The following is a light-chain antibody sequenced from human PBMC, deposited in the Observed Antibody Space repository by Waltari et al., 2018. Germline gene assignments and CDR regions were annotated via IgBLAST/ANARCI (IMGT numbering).Light chain of an antibody. Sequence: DIQMTQSPSSLSASVGDRVTITCRASQDISNWLAWYQQKPGKVPKLLIYRASNLETGVPSRFSGSGSGTDFTLTISSLQPEDIATYYCQQHDNSPYSFGQGTKVEIK. V-gene: IGKV1-33*01. CDR3: QQHDNSPYS. CDR1: QDISNW. CDR2: RAS. J-gene: IGKJ2*03.